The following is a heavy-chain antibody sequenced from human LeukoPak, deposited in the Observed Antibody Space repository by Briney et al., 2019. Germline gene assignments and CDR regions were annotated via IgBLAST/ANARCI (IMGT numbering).Heavy chain of an antibody. Sequence: GGSLRLSCAASGFTFSSYSMNWVRQAPGKGLEWVSSISSSSGYIYYADSVKGRFTISRDNAKNSLYLQMNSLRAEDTAVYYCARDRGPHSYGLDNWGQGTLVTVSS. D-gene: IGHD5-18*01. J-gene: IGHJ4*02. CDR3: ARDRGPHSYGLDN. CDR2: ISSSSGYI. CDR1: GFTFSSYS. V-gene: IGHV3-21*06.